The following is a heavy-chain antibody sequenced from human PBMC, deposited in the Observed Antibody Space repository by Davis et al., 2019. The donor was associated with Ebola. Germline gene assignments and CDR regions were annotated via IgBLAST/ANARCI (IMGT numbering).Heavy chain of an antibody. CDR1: GYTFTDYL. Sequence: ASVKVSCKASGYTFTDYLLHWVRQAPGQGLEWMGLINPSIGNTSLAQKFQGRVTLTRDTSINTGHMELSGLRYDDTAMYYCARDDKVMHFDYWGQGTLVTVSS. V-gene: IGHV1-2*02. J-gene: IGHJ4*02. D-gene: IGHD3-16*01. CDR3: ARDDKVMHFDY. CDR2: INPSIGNT.